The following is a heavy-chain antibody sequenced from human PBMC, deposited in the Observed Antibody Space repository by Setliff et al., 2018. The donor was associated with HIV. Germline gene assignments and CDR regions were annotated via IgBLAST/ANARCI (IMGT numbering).Heavy chain of an antibody. CDR2: MSNSGST. V-gene: IGHV4-39*07. CDR3: ARGRQWFRPQYFEH. Sequence: PSETLSLTCSVSGGSMRGSSFYWGWIRQTPGTGLEWIGSMSNSGSTYSNPTLKTRVTISVDTSKKQFSLKLTSVTAADTAVYYCARGRQWFRPQYFEHGGQGTLVTVSS. D-gene: IGHD3-22*01. CDR1: GGSMRGSSFY. J-gene: IGHJ1*01.